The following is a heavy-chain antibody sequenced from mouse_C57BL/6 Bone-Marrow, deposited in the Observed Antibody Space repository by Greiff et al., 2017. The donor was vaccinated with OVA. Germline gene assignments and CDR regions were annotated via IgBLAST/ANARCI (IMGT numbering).Heavy chain of an antibody. CDR3: ASYDYDYWYFDV. D-gene: IGHD2-4*01. Sequence: VQLQESGPELVKPGASVKISCKASGYSFTSYYIHWVKQRPGQGLEWIGWIYPGSGNTKYNEKFKGKATLTADTSSSTAYMQLSSLTSEDSAVYYCASYDYDYWYFDVWGTGTTVTVSS. CDR2: IYPGSGNT. CDR1: GYSFTSYY. J-gene: IGHJ1*03. V-gene: IGHV1-66*01.